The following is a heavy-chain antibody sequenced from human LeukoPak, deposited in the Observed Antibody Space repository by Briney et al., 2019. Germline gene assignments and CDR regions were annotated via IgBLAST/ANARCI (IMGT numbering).Heavy chain of an antibody. CDR3: ARQYCSGGSCYGNTDDY. CDR1: GGSISSSSYY. D-gene: IGHD2-15*01. V-gene: IGHV4-39*01. Sequence: SETLSLTCTVSGGSISSSSYYWGWIRQPPGKGLEWIGSIYYSGSTYYNPSLKSRVTISVDTSKNQFSLKLSSVAAADTAVYYCARQYCSGGSCYGNTDDYWGQGTLVTVSS. CDR2: IYYSGST. J-gene: IGHJ4*02.